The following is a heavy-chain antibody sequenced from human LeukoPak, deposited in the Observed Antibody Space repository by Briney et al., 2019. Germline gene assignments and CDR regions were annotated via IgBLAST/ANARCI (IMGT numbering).Heavy chain of an antibody. J-gene: IGHJ5*02. Sequence: PSQTLSLTCTVSGGSISSGSYYWSWIRQPAGKGLEWIGRIYTSGSTNYNPSLKSRVTISVDTSKNQFSLKLSSVTAADTAVYYCARLYYDFWSPQDWFDPWGQGTLVTVSS. V-gene: IGHV4-61*02. CDR2: IYTSGST. CDR1: GGSISSGSYY. D-gene: IGHD3-3*01. CDR3: ARLYYDFWSPQDWFDP.